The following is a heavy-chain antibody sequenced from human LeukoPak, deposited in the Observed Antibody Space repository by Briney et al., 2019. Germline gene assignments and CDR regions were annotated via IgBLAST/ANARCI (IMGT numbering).Heavy chain of an antibody. CDR3: AREGFCGGDCPGYFDL. Sequence: PEGSLRLSCAASGFTFSSYDMHWVRHTTGKGLEWVSAIDTAGNTYYPGSVKGRFTISRENAENSFYLQMNSLSAGDTAVYYCAREGFCGGDCPGYFDLWGRGTLVTVSS. CDR2: IDTAGNT. D-gene: IGHD2-21*02. CDR1: GFTFSSYD. V-gene: IGHV3-13*04. J-gene: IGHJ2*01.